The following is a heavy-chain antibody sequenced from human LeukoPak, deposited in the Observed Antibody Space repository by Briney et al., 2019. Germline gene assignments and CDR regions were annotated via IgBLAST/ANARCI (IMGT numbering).Heavy chain of an antibody. CDR3: ARVGYDILTGYNLFDY. D-gene: IGHD3-9*01. V-gene: IGHV1-46*01. CDR1: GYTFTSYY. Sequence: GASVKVSCKASGYTFTSYYMHWVRQAPGQGLEWMGIINPSGGSTSYAQKLQGRVTMTRDMSTSTVYMELSSLRSEDTAVYYCARVGYDILTGYNLFDYWGQGTLVTVSS. CDR2: INPSGGST. J-gene: IGHJ4*02.